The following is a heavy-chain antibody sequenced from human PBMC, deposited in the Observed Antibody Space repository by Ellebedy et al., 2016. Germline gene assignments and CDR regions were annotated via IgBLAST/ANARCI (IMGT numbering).Heavy chain of an antibody. V-gene: IGHV3-72*01. D-gene: IGHD3-22*01. J-gene: IGHJ6*03. CDR2: TRNKANSYTT. CDR3: ARGAHYYDSSGYSYYYYYMDV. CDR1: GFTFSDHY. Sequence: GGSLRLXXAASGFTFSDHYMDWVRQAPGKGLEWVGRTRNKANSYTTEYAASVKGRFTISRDDSKNSLYLQMNSLKTEDTAVYYCARGAHYYDSSGYSYYYYYMDVWGKGTTVTVSS.